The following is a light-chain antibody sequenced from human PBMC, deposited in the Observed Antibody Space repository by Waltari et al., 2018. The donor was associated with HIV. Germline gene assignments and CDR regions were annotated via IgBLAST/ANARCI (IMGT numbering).Light chain of an antibody. CDR3: HQHYITPRT. CDR1: QSVLYSSDNKHY. J-gene: IGKJ1*01. CDR2: LAS. Sequence: DIVMTQSPESLAVSLGARATVNCKSSQSVLYSSDNKHYLTWYQQKPGQPPRLLIYLASSRESEVPGRCSGSGSGTNFILTISSLQAEDVAVYYCHQHYITPRTFGQGTKVEIK. V-gene: IGKV4-1*01.